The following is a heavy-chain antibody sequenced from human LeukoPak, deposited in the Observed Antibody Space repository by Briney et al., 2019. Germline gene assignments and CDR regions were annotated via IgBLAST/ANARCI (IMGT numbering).Heavy chain of an antibody. CDR1: GGTFSSYA. D-gene: IGHD2-15*01. CDR3: ARSYCSGGRCYWYYFDY. V-gene: IGHV1-69*05. J-gene: IGHJ4*02. CDR2: IIPIVGTT. Sequence: SVKVSCKASGGTFSSYAFSWVRQAPGQGLEWMGGIIPIVGTTNYAQMFQGRVTMTRNTSISTAYMELSSLRSEDTAVYYCARSYCSGGRCYWYYFDYWGQGTLVTVSS.